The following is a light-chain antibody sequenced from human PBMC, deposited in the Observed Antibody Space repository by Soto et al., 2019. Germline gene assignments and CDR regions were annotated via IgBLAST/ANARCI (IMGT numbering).Light chain of an antibody. Sequence: EIVLTQSPATLSLSPGERATLSCRASQSVGNNLASYQQKPGQAPGLLIYEASTRATGIPARFSGSGSGTDFTLTISSLEPEDFAVYYCQQHANWPLTFGGGTKVEIK. CDR3: QQHANWPLT. CDR2: EAS. J-gene: IGKJ4*01. CDR1: QSVGNN. V-gene: IGKV3-11*01.